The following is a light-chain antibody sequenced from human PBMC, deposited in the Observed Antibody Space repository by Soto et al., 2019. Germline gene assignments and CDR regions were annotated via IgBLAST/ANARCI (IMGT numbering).Light chain of an antibody. Sequence: EIVLTQSPGTLSLSPGERATLSCRASQSFSNNYLAWYQQKPGQAPRLLIYGASNRATGIPDRFSGSGSGTDFTLTISRLEPEDFAVYYCQPYGSSGTFGQGTKVDIK. V-gene: IGKV3-20*01. CDR2: GAS. CDR3: QPYGSSGT. CDR1: QSFSNNY. J-gene: IGKJ1*01.